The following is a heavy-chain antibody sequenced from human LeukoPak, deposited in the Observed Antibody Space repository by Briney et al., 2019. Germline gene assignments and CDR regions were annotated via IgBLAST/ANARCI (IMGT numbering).Heavy chain of an antibody. CDR2: IYPGDPDT. Sequence: GESLKISCKGSGYSFTNYWIGWVRQMPGKGLDWMGIIYPGDPDTRYSPSFQGQVTISADKSISTAYLQWSSLKASDTAMYYCARRYFYDSSVSQGGYFDYWGQGTLVTVSS. V-gene: IGHV5-51*01. D-gene: IGHD3-22*01. CDR3: ARRYFYDSSVSQGGYFDY. CDR1: GYSFTNYW. J-gene: IGHJ4*02.